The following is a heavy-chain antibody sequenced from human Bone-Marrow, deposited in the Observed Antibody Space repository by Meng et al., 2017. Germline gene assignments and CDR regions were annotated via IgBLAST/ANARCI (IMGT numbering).Heavy chain of an antibody. V-gene: IGHV4-30-4*01. CDR3: GRDRGYNFDY. J-gene: IGHJ4*02. CDR2: ICYSGST. D-gene: IGHD5-18*01. CDR1: GDSISSGDNC. Sequence: QVQLQEAGPGLGKPAQTRALTCTVSGDSISSGDNCWSWIRQPPGKGLEWIGYICYSGSTYYNPSLRSRVTISVDTSKNQFSLKLRSVTAADTAVYYCGRDRGYNFDYWGQGTLVTVSS.